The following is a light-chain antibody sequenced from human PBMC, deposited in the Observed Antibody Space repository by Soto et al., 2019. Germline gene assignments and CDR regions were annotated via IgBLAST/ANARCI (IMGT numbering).Light chain of an antibody. CDR1: QGISTS. J-gene: IGKJ1*01. CDR2: PAS. V-gene: IGKV1-5*01. CDR3: QHYNSYSVA. Sequence: DIQMTQPPSSLSASVGDTVTPALRASQGISTSLNWYQQKPGKAPKLLIYPASSLQSGAPSRFSGSGSGTEVTLTISSLQPDDVETYYCQHYNSYSVAFGQGTKVDIK.